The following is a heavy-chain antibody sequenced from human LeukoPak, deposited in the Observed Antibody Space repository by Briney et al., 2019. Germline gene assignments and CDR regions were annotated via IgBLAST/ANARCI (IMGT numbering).Heavy chain of an antibody. CDR1: GFTFSTYG. CDR3: VRVLTVTFDS. D-gene: IGHD4-17*01. CDR2: VWSDGNGK. V-gene: IGHV3-33*01. Sequence: PGGSLRLSCAASGFTFSTYGMHWVRQAPGKGLEWVAIVWSDGNGKFYADSVKGRFTISRDNSKNTLYLQMNSLRAEDTAVYYCVRVLTVTFDSWGQGTLVTVSS. J-gene: IGHJ4*02.